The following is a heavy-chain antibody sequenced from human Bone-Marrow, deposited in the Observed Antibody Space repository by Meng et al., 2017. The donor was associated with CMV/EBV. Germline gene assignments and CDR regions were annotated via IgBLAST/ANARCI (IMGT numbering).Heavy chain of an antibody. V-gene: IGHV3-73*01. CDR2: IRDRANYYAI. CDR1: GFSLSDSG. CDR3: TAIMSLTGPVY. J-gene: IGHJ4*02. Sequence: ASGFSLSDSGIHWVRQAPGKGLEWVGRIRDRANYYAIEYAASVKGRFTVSRDDSKNTAYLQMNSLRTEDTAVYYCTAIMSLTGPVYWGQGNLVTVSS. D-gene: IGHD1-14*01.